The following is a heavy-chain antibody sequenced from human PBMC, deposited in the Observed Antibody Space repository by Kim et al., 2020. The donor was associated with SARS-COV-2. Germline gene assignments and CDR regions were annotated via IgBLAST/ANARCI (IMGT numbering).Heavy chain of an antibody. Sequence: YADSLKGRFTISRNNSKGTLYLQMNSLTPEDTAVYYCAKDRSATWSLDYWGQGTLVTVSS. D-gene: IGHD2-8*02. CDR3: AKDRSATWSLDY. V-gene: IGHV3-30*02. J-gene: IGHJ4*02.